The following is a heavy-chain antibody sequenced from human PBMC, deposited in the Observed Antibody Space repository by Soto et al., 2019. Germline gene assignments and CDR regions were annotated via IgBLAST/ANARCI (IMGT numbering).Heavy chain of an antibody. D-gene: IGHD3-16*01. CDR3: ARPYDYVWGTHYPDRDAFDI. J-gene: IGHJ3*02. V-gene: IGHV1-69*06. Sequence: ASVKVSCKASGGTFSSYAISWVRQAPGQGLEWMGGIIPIFGTANYAQKFQGRVTITADKSTSTAYMELSSLRSEDTAAYYCARPYDYVWGTHYPDRDAFDIWGQGTMVTVSS. CDR2: IIPIFGTA. CDR1: GGTFSSYA.